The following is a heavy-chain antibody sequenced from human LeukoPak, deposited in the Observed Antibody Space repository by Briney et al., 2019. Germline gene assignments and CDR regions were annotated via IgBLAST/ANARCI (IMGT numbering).Heavy chain of an antibody. Sequence: GGSLRLSCAASGLTFSDYYMSWIRQAPGKGLEWVSYIIRSSSHTDYADSVKGRFTIPRDNVKNSLYLEMNSLRAEDTAVYYCARGGYSYVFDYWGQGTMVTVSS. CDR1: GLTFSDYY. J-gene: IGHJ4*02. CDR2: IIRSSSHT. CDR3: ARGGYSYVFDY. D-gene: IGHD5-18*01. V-gene: IGHV3-11*03.